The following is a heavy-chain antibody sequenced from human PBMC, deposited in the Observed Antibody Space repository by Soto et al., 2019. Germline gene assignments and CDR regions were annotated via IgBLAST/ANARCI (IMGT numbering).Heavy chain of an antibody. V-gene: IGHV3-21*01. Sequence: PGGSLRLSCAASGFTFSSYSMNWVRQAPGKGLEWVSSISSSSSYIYYADSVKGRFTISRDNAKNSLYLQMNSLRAEDTAVYYCARESRTVTTLFYYYYGMDVWGQGTTVTVSS. CDR3: ARESRTVTTLFYYYYGMDV. CDR2: ISSSSSYI. CDR1: GFTFSSYS. D-gene: IGHD4-17*01. J-gene: IGHJ6*02.